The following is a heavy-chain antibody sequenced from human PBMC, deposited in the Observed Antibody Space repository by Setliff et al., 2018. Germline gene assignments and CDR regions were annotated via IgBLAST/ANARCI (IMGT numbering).Heavy chain of an antibody. V-gene: IGHV4-4*08. D-gene: IGHD3-10*01. CDR1: GGSISSYY. CDR3: ARAYYYGSGNSHKYYMDV. J-gene: IGHJ6*03. CDR2: IYTSGST. Sequence: SETLSLTCTVSGGSISSYYWSWIRQPPWKGLEWIGYIYTSGSTNYNPSLKSRVTISLDTSKNQFSLKLSSVTAADTDVYYCARAYYYGSGNSHKYYMDVWGKGTTVTVSS.